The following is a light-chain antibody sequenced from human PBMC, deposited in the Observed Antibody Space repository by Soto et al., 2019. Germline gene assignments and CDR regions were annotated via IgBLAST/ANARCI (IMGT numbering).Light chain of an antibody. J-gene: IGLJ1*01. CDR1: TSDVGGYNY. CDR3: SSYTSSNTLGV. V-gene: IGLV2-14*03. Sequence: QSALTQPASVSGFPGQSITISCTGTTSDVGGYNYVSWYQQHPGKAPKLMIYDVNYRPSGVSNRFSGSKSGNTASLTISGLQAEDEADYYCSSYTSSNTLGVFGTGTKVTVL. CDR2: DVN.